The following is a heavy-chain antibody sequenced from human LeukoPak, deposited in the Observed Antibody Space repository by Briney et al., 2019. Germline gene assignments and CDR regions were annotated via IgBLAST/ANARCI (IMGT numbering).Heavy chain of an antibody. CDR3: ARAPNAGRTGSHWFDP. Sequence: GGSLRLSCAASGFTFSNYDMFWVRQAPGKGLEYVSAISSRGDYTYYISSVKGRFTISRDNSKNTLYPQMGSLRAEDMAVYYCARAPNAGRTGSHWFDPWGQGALVTVSS. CDR1: GFTFSNYD. V-gene: IGHV3-64*01. J-gene: IGHJ5*02. CDR2: ISSRGDYT. D-gene: IGHD3/OR15-3a*01.